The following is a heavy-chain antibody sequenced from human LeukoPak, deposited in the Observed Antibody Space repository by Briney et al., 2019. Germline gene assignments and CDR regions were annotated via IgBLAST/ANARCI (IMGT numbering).Heavy chain of an antibody. CDR2: IWYGGSNK. D-gene: IGHD6-13*01. Sequence: GGSLRLSCAASRFTFSSYGMHWVRQAPGKGLEWVAVIWYGGSNKYYAGSVKGRFTISRDNSKNTLYMQMNSLRFEDTAVYYCARPRSVYSSSWYGGGVGYYFDYWVQGTLVTVSS. V-gene: IGHV3-33*01. CDR3: ARPRSVYSSSWYGGGVGYYFDY. J-gene: IGHJ4*02. CDR1: RFTFSSYG.